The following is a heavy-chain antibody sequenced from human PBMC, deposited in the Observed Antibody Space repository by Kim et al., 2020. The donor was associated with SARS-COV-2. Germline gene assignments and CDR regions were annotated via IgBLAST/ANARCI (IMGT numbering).Heavy chain of an antibody. CDR3: ARDHREWLQYTANWYFDL. D-gene: IGHD3-3*01. Sequence: SETLSLTCTVSGGSISSYYWSWIRQPPGKGLEWIGYIYYSGSTNYNPSLKRRVTISVDTSKNQFSLKLSSVTAADTAVYYCARDHREWLQYTANWYFDLWGRGTLFTVSS. J-gene: IGHJ2*01. V-gene: IGHV4-59*01. CDR2: IYYSGST. CDR1: GGSISSYY.